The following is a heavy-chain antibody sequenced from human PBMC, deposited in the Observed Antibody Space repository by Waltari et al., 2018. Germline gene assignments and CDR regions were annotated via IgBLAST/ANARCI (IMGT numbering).Heavy chain of an antibody. J-gene: IGHJ4*02. CDR2: VRGDGET. V-gene: IGHV4-4*02. CDR3: ARDRGRGLYLDS. CDR1: GDSMSSTYC. Sequence: QLQESGPGLVKPSGTLSLTCGVSGDSMSSTYCWSWVRQPPGKGLEWIGQVRGDGETTSNPSVPIRVTVSLDTYNSQFALMVTSATAADTAVYYCARDRGRGLYLDSWGPGTLVTVSP. D-gene: IGHD2-15*01.